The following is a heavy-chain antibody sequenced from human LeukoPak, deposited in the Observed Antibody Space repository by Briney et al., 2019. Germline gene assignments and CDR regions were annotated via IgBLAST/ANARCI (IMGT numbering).Heavy chain of an antibody. CDR3: AKDNCSSTSCHPGDLDY. Sequence: GGSLRLSCAASGFTFSSYAMNWVRQAPGKGLEWVSMISGSGGSTYYADSVKGRFTISRDNSKSTLYVQMNSLRADDTAVYYCAKDNCSSTSCHPGDLDYWGRGTPVTVSS. J-gene: IGHJ4*02. CDR2: ISGSGGST. CDR1: GFTFSSYA. D-gene: IGHD2-2*01. V-gene: IGHV3-23*01.